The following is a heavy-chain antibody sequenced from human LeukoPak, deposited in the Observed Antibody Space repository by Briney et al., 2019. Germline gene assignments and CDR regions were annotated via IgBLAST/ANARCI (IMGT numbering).Heavy chain of an antibody. CDR2: ISSSGSTI. D-gene: IGHD1-1*01. CDR1: GFTLSSYE. CDR3: ARDLRTRNDGIFDY. J-gene: IGHJ4*02. V-gene: IGHV3-48*03. Sequence: PGGSLRLSCAASGFTLSSYEMNWVRQAPGKGLEWVSYISSSGSTIYFADSVKGRFTISRDNAKNSLYLQMKSLRAENTAVYYSARDLRTRNDGIFDYWGQGTLVTVSS.